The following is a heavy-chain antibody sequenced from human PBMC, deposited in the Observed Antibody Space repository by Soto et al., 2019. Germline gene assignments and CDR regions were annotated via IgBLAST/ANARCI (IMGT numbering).Heavy chain of an antibody. D-gene: IGHD5-18*01. J-gene: IGHJ4*02. CDR1: GFSLSTSAVG. CDR3: AHLPWKQLWPRAPVVY. CDR2: IYWDDDK. V-gene: IGHV2-5*02. Sequence: ESGPTLVNPTQTLTLTCTFSGFSLSTSAVGVGWIRQPPGKALEWLGIIYWDDDKRYRPSLKSRLTITKDTSKNQLVLTMTNMDPVDTATYYCAHLPWKQLWPRAPVVYWGQGTPVTVSS.